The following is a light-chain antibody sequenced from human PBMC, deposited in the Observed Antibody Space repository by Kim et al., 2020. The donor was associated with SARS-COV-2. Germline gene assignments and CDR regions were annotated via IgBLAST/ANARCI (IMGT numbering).Light chain of an antibody. J-gene: IGLJ2*01. CDR3: NPRDSSGNQVV. Sequence: SSELTQDPAVSVALGQTVRITCQGDSLRSYYASWYQQKPGQAPVLVIYGKNNRPSGIPDRFSGSSSGNTASLTITGAQAEDEADYYCNPRDSSGNQVVFG. CDR2: GKN. CDR1: SLRSYY. V-gene: IGLV3-19*01.